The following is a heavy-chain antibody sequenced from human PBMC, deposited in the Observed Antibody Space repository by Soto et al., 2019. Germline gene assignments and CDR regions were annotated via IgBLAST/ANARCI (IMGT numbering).Heavy chain of an antibody. J-gene: IGHJ4*02. CDR3: ARDSGDTTLRQWGRSFHY. V-gene: IGHV1-46*01. D-gene: IGHD1-1*01. CDR1: GFTFTNYY. CDR2: INPSGGGT. Sequence: QVQLVQSGAEVKKTGGSVKVSCKASGFTFTNYYIHWVRQAPGQGLEWMGLINPSGGGTSYAQKFQGRVTVTRDTSTGTVYMGLSNLRSEDTAVYFCARDSGDTTLRQWGRSFHYWGQGTLVTVSS.